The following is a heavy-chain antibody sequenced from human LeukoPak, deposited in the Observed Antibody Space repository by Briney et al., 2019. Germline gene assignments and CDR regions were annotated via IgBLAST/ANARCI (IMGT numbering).Heavy chain of an antibody. CDR3: ARSASGSPFDY. V-gene: IGHV4-34*01. CDR2: INHSGST. CDR1: GGSISTYH. D-gene: IGHD3-10*01. J-gene: IGHJ4*02. Sequence: PSETLSLTCTVSGGSISTYHWSWLRQPPGKGLEWIGEINHSGSTNYNPSLKSRVTISVDTSKNQFSLKLSSVTAADTAVYYCARSASGSPFDYWGQGTLVTVSS.